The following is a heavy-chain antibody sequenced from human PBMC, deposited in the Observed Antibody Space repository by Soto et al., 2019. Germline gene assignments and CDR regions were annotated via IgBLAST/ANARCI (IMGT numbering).Heavy chain of an antibody. CDR3: AHHTITPATNWFDP. Sequence: SGPTLVNPTQTLTLTCTFSGFSLTTSGVGVGWIRQPPGKALEWLALIYWNDDKRYSPSLKGRLTITKDTSKNQVVLAMTNMDPVDTATYYCAHHTITPATNWFDPWGLGTLVTVST. D-gene: IGHD2-2*01. V-gene: IGHV2-5*01. CDR1: GFSLTTSGVG. CDR2: IYWNDDK. J-gene: IGHJ5*02.